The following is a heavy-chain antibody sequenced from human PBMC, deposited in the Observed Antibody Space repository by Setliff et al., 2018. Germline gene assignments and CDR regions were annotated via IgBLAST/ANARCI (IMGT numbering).Heavy chain of an antibody. CDR3: AKRGPYCSGGTCHYYFDY. D-gene: IGHD2-15*01. CDR1: GFTFSIYA. CDR2: ISGSAQTT. J-gene: IGHJ4*02. V-gene: IGHV3-23*01. Sequence: PGGSLRLSCAASGFTFSIYAITWVRQAPGKGLEWVSMISGSAQTTYCADSVRGRFTISRDNSKNTVYLEMNSLRAEDTAVCYCAKRGPYCSGGTCHYYFDYWGQGTLVTVSS.